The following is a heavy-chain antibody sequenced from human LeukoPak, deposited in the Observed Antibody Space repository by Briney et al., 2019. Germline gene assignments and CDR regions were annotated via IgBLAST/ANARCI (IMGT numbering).Heavy chain of an antibody. D-gene: IGHD5-18*01. Sequence: KSGGSLRLSCAASGFTFSDYYMSWIRQAPGKGLEWVSYISSSGSTIYYADSVKGRFTISRDNAKNSLYLQMNSLRAEDTAVYYCARDGYSYGINWFDPWGQGTLVTVSS. CDR3: ARDGYSYGINWFDP. J-gene: IGHJ5*02. V-gene: IGHV3-11*04. CDR1: GFTFSDYY. CDR2: ISSSGSTI.